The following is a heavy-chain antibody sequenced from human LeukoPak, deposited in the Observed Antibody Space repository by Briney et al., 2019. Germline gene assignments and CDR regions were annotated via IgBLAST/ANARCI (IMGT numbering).Heavy chain of an antibody. J-gene: IGHJ6*03. CDR2: INSDGSST. CDR3: ARDRDHLSYYYYYMDV. Sequence: HPGGSLRLSCAASGFTFSSYWMHWVRQAPGKGLVWVSRINSDGSSTSYADSVKGRFTISRDNAKNTLYLQMNSLRAEDTAVYYCARDRDHLSYYYYYMDVWGKGTTVTVSS. D-gene: IGHD1-14*01. V-gene: IGHV3-74*01. CDR1: GFTFSSYW.